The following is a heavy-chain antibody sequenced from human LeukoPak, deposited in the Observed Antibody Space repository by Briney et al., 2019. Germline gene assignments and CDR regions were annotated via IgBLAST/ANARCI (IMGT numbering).Heavy chain of an antibody. V-gene: IGHV3-23*01. CDR1: GFTFSNAW. J-gene: IGHJ6*03. CDR2: ISGSGGST. D-gene: IGHD3-10*01. CDR3: AKAGLDGKYYYYYYMDV. Sequence: GGSLRLSCAASGFTFSNAWMSWVRQAPGKGLEWVSAISGSGGSTYYADSVKGRFTISRDNSKNTLYLQMNSLRAEDTAVYYCAKAGLDGKYYYYYYMDVWGKGTTVTVSS.